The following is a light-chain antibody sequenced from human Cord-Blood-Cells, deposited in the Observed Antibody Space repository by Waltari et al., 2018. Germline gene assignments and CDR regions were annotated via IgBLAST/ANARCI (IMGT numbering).Light chain of an antibody. J-gene: IGLJ3*02. Sequence: QSALTQPASASGSPGPSITISCTGTSSDVGSYNLVSWYQQHPGKAPKLMIYEGSKRPSGVSNRFSGSKSGNTASLTISGLQAEDEADYYCCSYAGSSRVFGGGTKLTVL. CDR2: EGS. CDR1: SSDVGSYNL. V-gene: IGLV2-23*01. CDR3: CSYAGSSRV.